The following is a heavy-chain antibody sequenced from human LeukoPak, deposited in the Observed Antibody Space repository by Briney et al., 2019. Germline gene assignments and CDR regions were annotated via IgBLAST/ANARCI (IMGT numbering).Heavy chain of an antibody. CDR2: ISGSGAST. CDR3: AKVARSNPPRLYYFDY. D-gene: IGHD2/OR15-2a*01. CDR1: RFTFSSYA. J-gene: IGHJ4*02. V-gene: IGHV3-23*01. Sequence: GGSLRLSCAASRFTFSSYAMSWVRQAPGKGLEWVSAISGSGASTYCADSVKGRFTISRDNSKNTLYLQMNSLRAEDTAVYYCAKVARSNPPRLYYFDYWGQGTLVTVSS.